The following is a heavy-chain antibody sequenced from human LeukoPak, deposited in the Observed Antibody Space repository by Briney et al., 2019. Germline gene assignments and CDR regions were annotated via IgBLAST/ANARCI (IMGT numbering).Heavy chain of an antibody. D-gene: IGHD6-25*01. Sequence: SETLSLTCTVSGGSISSYYWSWIRQPPGKGLEWIANIYHAGSTNYNPSLSSRVTISIDTAKNQFSLKLTSVTAADTAVYYCARRGRNSSGWQDYLWGQGTLVTVSS. CDR1: GGSISSYY. V-gene: IGHV4-59*01. CDR2: IYHAGST. J-gene: IGHJ4*02. CDR3: ARRGRNSSGWQDYL.